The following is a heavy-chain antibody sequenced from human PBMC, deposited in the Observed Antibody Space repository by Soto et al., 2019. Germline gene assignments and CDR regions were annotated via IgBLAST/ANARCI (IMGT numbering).Heavy chain of an antibody. D-gene: IGHD1-26*01. CDR3: ARVLGGATPLFVY. J-gene: IGHJ4*02. Sequence: ASVKVSCKASGYTFTSYLIHWVRQAPGQGLEWMGIINPSGGSANYAQKFQGRVTMTRDTSTSTVYMELSSLRSEDTAVYYCARVLGGATPLFVYWGQRTLVTVSS. CDR1: GYTFTSYL. V-gene: IGHV1-46*01. CDR2: INPSGGSA.